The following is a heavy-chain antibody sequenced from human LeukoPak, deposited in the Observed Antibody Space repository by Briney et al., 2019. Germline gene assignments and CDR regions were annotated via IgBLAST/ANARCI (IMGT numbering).Heavy chain of an antibody. D-gene: IGHD3-22*01. CDR2: ISSSGSTI. CDR1: GFTFSSYE. V-gene: IGHV3-48*03. Sequence: QSGGSLRLSCAASGFTFSSYEMNWVRQAPGKGLEWVSYISSSGSTIYYADSVKGRFTISRDNAKNSLYLQMNSLRAEDTAVYYCARPLDYYDSSFDYWGQGTLVTVS. CDR3: ARPLDYYDSSFDY. J-gene: IGHJ4*02.